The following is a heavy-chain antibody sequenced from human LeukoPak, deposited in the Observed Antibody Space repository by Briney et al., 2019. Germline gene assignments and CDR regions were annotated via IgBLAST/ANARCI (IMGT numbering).Heavy chain of an antibody. CDR1: GGSISSGDYY. D-gene: IGHD5-18*01. CDR3: ARTDTAMAFDY. V-gene: IGHV4-30-4*01. J-gene: IGHJ4*02. Sequence: NTSQTLSLTCTVSGGSISSGDYYWSWIRQPPGKGLEWIGYIYYSGSTYYNPSLKSRVTISVDTSKNQFSLKLSSVTAADTAVYYCARTDTAMAFDYWGQGTLVTVSS. CDR2: IYYSGST.